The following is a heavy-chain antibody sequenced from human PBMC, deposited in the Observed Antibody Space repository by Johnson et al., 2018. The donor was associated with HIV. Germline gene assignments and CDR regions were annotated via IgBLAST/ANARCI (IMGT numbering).Heavy chain of an antibody. J-gene: IGHJ3*02. CDR1: GFTFSDFR. V-gene: IGHV3-7*03. D-gene: IGHD6-6*01. Sequence: VQLVESGGGLIQPGGSLRLSCTASGFTFSDFRMSWVRQAPGRGLEWVANINVDGREKYYVDSVEGRFTISRDNAKNSLYLQMNSLRAEDTALYYCARARGEGAARTDAFDIWGQGTMVTVSS. CDR3: ARARGEGAARTDAFDI. CDR2: INVDGREK.